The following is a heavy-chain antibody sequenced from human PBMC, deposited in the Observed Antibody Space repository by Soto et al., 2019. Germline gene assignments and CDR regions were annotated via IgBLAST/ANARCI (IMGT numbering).Heavy chain of an antibody. Sequence: GASVKVSCKASGGTFGSYAISWGRQAPGQGLEWMGGIIPIFGTANYAQKFQGRVTITADESTSTAYMELSSLRSEDTAVYYCARGNAVWSYFDYWGQGTLVTVSS. CDR1: GGTFGSYA. D-gene: IGHD2-8*01. CDR2: IIPIFGTA. CDR3: ARGNAVWSYFDY. J-gene: IGHJ4*02. V-gene: IGHV1-69*13.